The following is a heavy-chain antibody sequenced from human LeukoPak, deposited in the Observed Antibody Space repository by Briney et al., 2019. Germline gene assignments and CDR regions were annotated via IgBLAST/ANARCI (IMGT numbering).Heavy chain of an antibody. CDR1: GGSFSGYY. Sequence: SETLSLTCAVYGGSFSGYYWSWIRQPPGKGLEWIGEINHSGSTNYNPSLKSRVTILVNTSKNQFSLKLSSVPDADTAVYYCARDLQRSLQVLKTYYYYYYGMDVWGQGTTVTVSS. V-gene: IGHV4-34*01. J-gene: IGHJ6*02. D-gene: IGHD4-11*01. CDR3: ARDLQRSLQVLKTYYYYYYGMDV. CDR2: INHSGST.